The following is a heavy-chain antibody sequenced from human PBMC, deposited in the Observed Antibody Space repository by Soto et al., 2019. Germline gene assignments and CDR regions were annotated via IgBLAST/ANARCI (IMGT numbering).Heavy chain of an antibody. J-gene: IGHJ5*02. CDR3: ARQLSNICDA. CDR1: GYKFGSAW. CDR2: IKPGTSDI. V-gene: IGHV5-51*01. Sequence: GESLKISCKGVGYKFGSAWIGWVRQMPGKGLEWMGIIKPGTSDIRYSPSCRGHVTISADEAVSTAYLQWSSLKASDTAMYYCARQLSNICDACGQGTLVTVSS. D-gene: IGHD4-4*01.